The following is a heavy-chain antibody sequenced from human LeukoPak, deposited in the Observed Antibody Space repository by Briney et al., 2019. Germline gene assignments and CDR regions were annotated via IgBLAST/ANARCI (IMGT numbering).Heavy chain of an antibody. J-gene: IGHJ4*02. D-gene: IGHD6-13*01. Sequence: SVKVSCKASGDTFSSYTISWVRQAPGQGLEWMGRIIPILGIANYAQKFHGRATITADKSTSTAYMELSSLRSEDTAVYYCARDRDGIAAAGTGYWGQGTLVTVSS. CDR3: ARDRDGIAAAGTGY. CDR2: IIPILGIA. CDR1: GDTFSSYT. V-gene: IGHV1-69*04.